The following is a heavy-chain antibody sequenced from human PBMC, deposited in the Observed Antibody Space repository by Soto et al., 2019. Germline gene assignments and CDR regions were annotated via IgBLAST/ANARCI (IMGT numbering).Heavy chain of an antibody. Sequence: PSETLSLTCIVSGDSISSGDYYWSWIRQPPGKSLEWIGYLHYSGSTYYNPSLKRRFTISLDTSKNQFSLKVNSVTAADTAVYYCARDRGITTLGYYYGMDVWGQGTTVTVSS. CDR1: GDSISSGDYY. D-gene: IGHD3-10*01. V-gene: IGHV4-30-4*01. CDR2: LHYSGST. CDR3: ARDRGITTLGYYYGMDV. J-gene: IGHJ6*02.